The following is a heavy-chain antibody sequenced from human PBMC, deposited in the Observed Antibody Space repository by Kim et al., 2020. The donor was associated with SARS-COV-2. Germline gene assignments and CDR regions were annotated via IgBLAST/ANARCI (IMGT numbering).Heavy chain of an antibody. Sequence: SETLSLTCTVSGGSISSGSYYWSWIRQPAGKGLEWIGRIYTSGSTNYNPSLKSRVTISVDTSKNQFSLKLSSVTAADTAVYYCARDRHSSSWYGEYDAFDIWGQGTMVTVSS. CDR3: ARDRHSSSWYGEYDAFDI. D-gene: IGHD6-13*01. CDR2: IYTSGST. V-gene: IGHV4-61*02. CDR1: GGSISSGSYY. J-gene: IGHJ3*02.